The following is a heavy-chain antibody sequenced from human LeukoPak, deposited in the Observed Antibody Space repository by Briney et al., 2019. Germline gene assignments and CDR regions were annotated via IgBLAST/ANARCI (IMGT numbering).Heavy chain of an antibody. Sequence: GGSLRPSCAVSGFTFSSYCMDWVRQAPGKGLDWVSFIRYDGSNKFYADSVKGRFTISRDTSKNRLYLQMESLRAEDTAVYYCAKDSQYHDFWSGYSGYYYYYMDVWGKGTTVTVSS. V-gene: IGHV3-30*02. J-gene: IGHJ6*03. CDR3: AKDSQYHDFWSGYSGYYYYYMDV. CDR2: IRYDGSNK. D-gene: IGHD3-3*01. CDR1: GFTFSSYC.